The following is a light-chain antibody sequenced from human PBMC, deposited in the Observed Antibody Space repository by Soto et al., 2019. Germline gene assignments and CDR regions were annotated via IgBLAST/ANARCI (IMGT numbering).Light chain of an antibody. Sequence: DIQLTQSPSFLSASVGDRVTITCRASQGISSRLAWYQQNPGKAPKLLIYAASTLQSGVPSRFSGSGSGTEFTLTISRLEPEDFAVYYCQHYGSSPRTFGQGTRVEIK. CDR2: AAS. CDR3: QHYGSSPRT. CDR1: QGISSR. V-gene: IGKV1-9*01. J-gene: IGKJ1*01.